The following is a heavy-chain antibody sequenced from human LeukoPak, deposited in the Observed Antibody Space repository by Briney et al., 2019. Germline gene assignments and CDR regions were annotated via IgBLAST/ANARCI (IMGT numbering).Heavy chain of an antibody. CDR2: IRYDGSNK. Sequence: AGGSLRLSCAASGFTFSSYGMHWVRQAPGKGLEGVAFIRYDGSNKYYADSVKGRFTISRDNAKNSLYLQMNSLRAEDTAVYYCARVRLDCSGGSCYLRNYYYYYMDVWGKGTTVTVSS. D-gene: IGHD2-15*01. V-gene: IGHV3-30*02. CDR3: ARVRLDCSGGSCYLRNYYYYYMDV. CDR1: GFTFSSYG. J-gene: IGHJ6*03.